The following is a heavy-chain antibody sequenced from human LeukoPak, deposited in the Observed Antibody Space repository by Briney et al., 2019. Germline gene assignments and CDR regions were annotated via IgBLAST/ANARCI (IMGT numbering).Heavy chain of an antibody. CDR3: AKDGRTVTTGDY. J-gene: IGHJ4*02. Sequence: GGSLRLSCAASGFTFSDYYMSWVRQAPGKGLEWVSVIYSGDSTNYPDSVKGRFTISRDNSKNTLYLQMNSLRAEDTAVYYCAKDGRTVTTGDYWGQGTLVTVSS. CDR2: IYSGDST. D-gene: IGHD4-17*01. CDR1: GFTFSDYY. V-gene: IGHV3-53*01.